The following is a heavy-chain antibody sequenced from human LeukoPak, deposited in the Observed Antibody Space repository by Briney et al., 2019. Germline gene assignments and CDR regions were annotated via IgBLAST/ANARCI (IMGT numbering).Heavy chain of an antibody. CDR3: ARGLDNWNVYIFDY. J-gene: IGHJ4*02. CDR2: INHSGST. Sequence: SETLSLTCAVYGGSFSDYYWSWVRQPPGKGLEWIGEINHSGSTNYNPSLKSRVTISVDTSKNQFSLKVRSVTAADTAVYYCARGLDNWNVYIFDYWGLGTLVTVSS. V-gene: IGHV4-34*01. D-gene: IGHD1-20*01. CDR1: GGSFSDYY.